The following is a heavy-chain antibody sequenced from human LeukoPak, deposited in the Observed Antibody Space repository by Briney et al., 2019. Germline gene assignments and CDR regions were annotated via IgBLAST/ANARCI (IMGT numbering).Heavy chain of an antibody. CDR1: GDSVSSNSAA. J-gene: IGHJ6*02. D-gene: IGHD1-26*01. Sequence: SQTLSLTCAISGDSVSSNSAAWNWIRQSPSRGLEWLGMTYYRSKWYDEYAVSVKSRISINPDTSKNQVSLQLNSVTPEDSAVYYLARTYSGSHIGLYYYYDMDVWGQGTTVTVSS. CDR3: ARTYSGSHIGLYYYYDMDV. CDR2: TYYRSKWYD. V-gene: IGHV6-1*01.